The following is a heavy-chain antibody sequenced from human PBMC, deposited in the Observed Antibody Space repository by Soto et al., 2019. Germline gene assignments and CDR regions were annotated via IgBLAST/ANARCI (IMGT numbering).Heavy chain of an antibody. J-gene: IGHJ2*01. CDR3: AKDAAGWDWYFDL. D-gene: IGHD6-25*01. Sequence: QVQLVESGGGVVQPGRSLRLSCAASGFTFSTYGMHWVRQAPGNGLEWVAVISYDGSNEYYADSVKGRFTISRDNSKNTLYLQMNSLRTEDTAVYHCAKDAAGWDWYFDLWGRGTLVSVSS. V-gene: IGHV3-30*18. CDR2: ISYDGSNE. CDR1: GFTFSTYG.